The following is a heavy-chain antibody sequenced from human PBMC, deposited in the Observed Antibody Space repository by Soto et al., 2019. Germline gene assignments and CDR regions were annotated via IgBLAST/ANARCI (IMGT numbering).Heavy chain of an antibody. Sequence: QVQLVQSGAEVKKPGASVKVSCKASGYTFTSYAMHLVRQAPGQRLAWMGWINAGNGNTKYSQMFQGRVKINSDPSASTAYMEANRLRSEDTDVYYCASSHYYDVNGYPSVYYYYGMGVRGQGTTITVSS. CDR2: INAGNGNT. D-gene: IGHD3-22*01. CDR1: GYTFTSYA. V-gene: IGHV1-3*01. CDR3: ASSHYYDVNGYPSVYYYYGMGV. J-gene: IGHJ6*02.